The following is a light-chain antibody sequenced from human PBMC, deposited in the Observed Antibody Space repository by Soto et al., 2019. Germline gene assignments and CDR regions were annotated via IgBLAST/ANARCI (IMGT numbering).Light chain of an antibody. Sequence: IGLRKSPGTLSLSPGERDTLTCRASQSVSSSYLAWYQQKPGQAPRLLIYGASSRATGIPDRFSGSGSGTDFTLTISRLEPEDFAVYYCQQYSSSPLTFGQGTRLEIK. J-gene: IGKJ5*01. V-gene: IGKV3-20*01. CDR2: GAS. CDR1: QSVSSSY. CDR3: QQYSSSPLT.